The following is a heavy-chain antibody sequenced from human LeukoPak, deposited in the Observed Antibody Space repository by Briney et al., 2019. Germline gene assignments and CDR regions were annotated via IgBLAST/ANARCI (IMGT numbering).Heavy chain of an antibody. V-gene: IGHV4-59*08. CDR3: ARQEIGLRSFDP. D-gene: IGHD3/OR15-3a*01. CDR2: IYYTGST. J-gene: IGHJ5*02. Sequence: SETLSLTCTVSGGSISTYYWSWIRQPPGKGLEWIGYIYYTGSTSYNPSLKSRVTMSLDASKNQFSLNLSSVTAADTAVYYCARQEIGLRSFDPWGQGTLVTVSS. CDR1: GGSISTYY.